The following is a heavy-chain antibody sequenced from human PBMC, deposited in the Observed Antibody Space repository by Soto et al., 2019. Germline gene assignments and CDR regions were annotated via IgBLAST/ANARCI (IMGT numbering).Heavy chain of an antibody. Sequence: EVQLVESGGGVVRPGGSLRLSCAASGFTFDDYGMSWVRQAPGKGLEWVSGINWNGGSTGYADSVKGRFTISRDNAKNSLYLQMNSLRAEDTALYYCARGGSPLYSSRLWVHFDYWGQGTLVTVSS. CDR1: GFTFDDYG. CDR3: ARGGSPLYSSRLWVHFDY. D-gene: IGHD6-13*01. J-gene: IGHJ4*02. CDR2: INWNGGST. V-gene: IGHV3-20*04.